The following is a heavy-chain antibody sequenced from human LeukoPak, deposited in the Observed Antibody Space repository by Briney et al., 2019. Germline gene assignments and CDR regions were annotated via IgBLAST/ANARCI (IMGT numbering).Heavy chain of an antibody. V-gene: IGHV3-74*01. CDR3: GRVFGVVARAFAL. CDR1: GFTFSSYW. CDR2: INSDGSST. J-gene: IGHJ3*01. D-gene: IGHD2-15*01. Sequence: PGGSLRLSCADSGFTFSSYWMHWVRHTPEKGLVWVSRINSDGSSTIYADSVKGRFTISRDKAKNTLYLQMSSLRAEDTAVYYCGRVFGVVARAFALWGQGTLVTVSS.